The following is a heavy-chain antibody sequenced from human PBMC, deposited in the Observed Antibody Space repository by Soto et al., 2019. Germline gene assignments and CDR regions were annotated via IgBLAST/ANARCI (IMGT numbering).Heavy chain of an antibody. CDR1: GFTFSSYG. J-gene: IGHJ4*02. Sequence: QVRLVESGGGVVQPGRSLRLSCAASGFTFSSYGMHWVRQAPGKGLEWVAVIWYDGSNKYYADSVKGRFTISRDNSKNTLYLQMNSLRAEDTAVYYCARVMITFGGVIGPLDYWGQGTLVTVSS. D-gene: IGHD3-16*02. CDR2: IWYDGSNK. CDR3: ARVMITFGGVIGPLDY. V-gene: IGHV3-33*01.